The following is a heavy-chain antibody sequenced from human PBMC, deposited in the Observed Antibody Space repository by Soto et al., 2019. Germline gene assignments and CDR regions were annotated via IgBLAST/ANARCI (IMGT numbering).Heavy chain of an antibody. CDR1: GGTFSSYA. J-gene: IGHJ6*02. D-gene: IGHD3-3*01. CDR3: ARDHRITIFGVAIPSYGMDV. V-gene: IGHV1-69*06. CDR2: IIPIFGTA. Sequence: VKVSCKASGGTFSSYAISWVRQAPGQGLEWMGGIIPIFGTANYAQKFQGRVTITADKSTSTAYMELSSLRSEDTAVYYCARDHRITIFGVAIPSYGMDVWGQGTTVTVSS.